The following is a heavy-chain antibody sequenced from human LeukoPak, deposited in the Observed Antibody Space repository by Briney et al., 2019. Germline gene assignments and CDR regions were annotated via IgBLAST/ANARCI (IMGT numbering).Heavy chain of an antibody. CDR3: ANSHMFDY. CDR1: GFTFSSYG. Sequence: GSSLRLSCAASGFTFSSYGMHWVRQAPGKGLEWVAVISYDGSNKYYADSVKGRFTISRDNSKNTLYLQMNSLRAEDTAVYYCANSHMFDYWGQGTLVTVSS. J-gene: IGHJ4*02. V-gene: IGHV3-30*18. D-gene: IGHD2-21*01. CDR2: ISYDGSNK.